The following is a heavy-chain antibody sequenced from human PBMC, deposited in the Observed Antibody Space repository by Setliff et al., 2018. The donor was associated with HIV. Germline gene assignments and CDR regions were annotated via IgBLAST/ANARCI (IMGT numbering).Heavy chain of an antibody. V-gene: IGHV3-15*01. D-gene: IGHD1-26*01. CDR3: TRLVGGDGGSSCFDF. CDR1: GFTFTNGY. J-gene: IGHJ4*02. CDR2: VKSVPAGATT. Sequence: GGSLRLSCAASGFTFTNGYMSWVRQAPGKGLEWVGHVKSVPAGATTDYAAPVKGRFTISRDNGKNSVYLQMDSLRAEDTAMYYCTRLVGGDGGSSCFDFWGQGTLVTVS.